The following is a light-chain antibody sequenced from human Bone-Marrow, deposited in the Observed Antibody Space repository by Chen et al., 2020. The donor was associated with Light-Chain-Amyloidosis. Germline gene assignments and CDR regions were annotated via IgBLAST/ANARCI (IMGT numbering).Light chain of an antibody. CDR2: RNT. J-gene: IGLJ2*01. CDR3: QSANSSSTYEVI. Sequence: SYEMPQPPPLSVSPRQTARITSTGEDLPTKYAYWYQQKPGQATVLGINRNTERPSGISERFAGTSSGTTATMTISGGQAEDEADYDCQSANSSSTYEVIFGGGTKLTGL. V-gene: IGLV3-25*03. CDR1: DLPTKY.